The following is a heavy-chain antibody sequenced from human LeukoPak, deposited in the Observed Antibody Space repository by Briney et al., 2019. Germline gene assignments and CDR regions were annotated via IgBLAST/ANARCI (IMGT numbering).Heavy chain of an antibody. D-gene: IGHD4-11*01. CDR1: GFTFSSYA. J-gene: IGHJ4*02. CDR2: ISGSGGST. CDR3: AAYGNYPLDY. Sequence: GGSLRLSCAASGFTFSSYAMSWVRQAPGKGLEWVSAISGSGGSTYYADSVKGRFTISRDNSKNTLYPQMNSLRAEDTAMYYCAAYGNYPLDYWGQGTLVTVSS. V-gene: IGHV3-23*01.